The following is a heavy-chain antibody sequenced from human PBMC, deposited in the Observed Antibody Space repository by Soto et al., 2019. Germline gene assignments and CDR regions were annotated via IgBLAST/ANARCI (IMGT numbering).Heavy chain of an antibody. J-gene: IGHJ3*02. D-gene: IGHD2-2*01. CDR2: IYYSGST. CDR1: GGSISSSSYY. CDR3: ARPSDGCSSTCCQNPAFDI. V-gene: IGHV4-39*07. Sequence: SETLSLTCTVSGGSISSSSYYWGWIRQPPGKGLEWIGSIYYSGSTYYNPSLKSRVTISVDTSKNQFSLKLSSVTAADTAVYYCARPSDGCSSTCCQNPAFDIWGQGTMVTVSS.